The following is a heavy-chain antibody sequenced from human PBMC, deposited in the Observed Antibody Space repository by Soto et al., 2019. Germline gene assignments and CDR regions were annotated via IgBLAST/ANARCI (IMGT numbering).Heavy chain of an antibody. Sequence: WSLRLSCAASGFTFSNYAMSWVRQAPGKGLEWVSTISGRGGNTYYADSVKGRFTISRDNSRNTLYLQMDSLRVEDSAVYSCAKAGCSGGTCYLYYFDYWGQGALVTVSS. V-gene: IGHV3-23*01. CDR3: AKAGCSGGTCYLYYFDY. CDR2: ISGRGGNT. D-gene: IGHD2-15*01. J-gene: IGHJ4*02. CDR1: GFTFSNYA.